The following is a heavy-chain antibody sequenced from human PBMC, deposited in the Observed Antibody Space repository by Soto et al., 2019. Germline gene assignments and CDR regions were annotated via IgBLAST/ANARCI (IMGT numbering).Heavy chain of an antibody. V-gene: IGHV3-21*01. J-gene: IGHJ5*02. Sequence: GGSLRLSCEASGFTFRCYSMNWVRQAPGRGLEWVSSISSSSSYIYYADSVKGRFTISRDNAKNALCLQMNSLRAEDTAVYYCARDLKEQQLVPWWFDPWGQGTLVTVSS. D-gene: IGHD6-13*01. CDR1: GFTFRCYS. CDR3: ARDLKEQQLVPWWFDP. CDR2: ISSSSSYI.